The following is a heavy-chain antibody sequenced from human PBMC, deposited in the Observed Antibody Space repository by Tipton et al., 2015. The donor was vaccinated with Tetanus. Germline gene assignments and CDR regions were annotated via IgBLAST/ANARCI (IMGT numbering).Heavy chain of an antibody. CDR3: AKVSPNTSGCLDY. Sequence: SLRLSCAASGFTFDDYAMHWVRQAPGKGLEWVSGIGWNGGSIGYADSVKGRFTISRDNAKNSLYLQMNSLRAEDTAFYYCAKVSPNTSGCLDYCCQGTLVTVSS. CDR2: IGWNGGSI. V-gene: IGHV3-9*01. CDR1: GFTFDDYA. J-gene: IGHJ4*02. D-gene: IGHD6-19*01.